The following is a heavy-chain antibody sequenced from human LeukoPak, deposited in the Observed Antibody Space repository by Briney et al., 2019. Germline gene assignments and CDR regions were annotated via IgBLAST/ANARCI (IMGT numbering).Heavy chain of an antibody. Sequence: TSETLSLTCTVSGYSISSGYYWGWIRQPPGKGLEWIGSIYHSGRTFYNPSLKSRVTISVDTSKNQFSLKLTSVTAADTAVYYCATTTIRLGYWGQGTLVTVSS. V-gene: IGHV4-38-2*02. J-gene: IGHJ4*02. CDR2: IYHSGRT. CDR1: GYSISSGYY. D-gene: IGHD1-26*01. CDR3: ATTTIRLGY.